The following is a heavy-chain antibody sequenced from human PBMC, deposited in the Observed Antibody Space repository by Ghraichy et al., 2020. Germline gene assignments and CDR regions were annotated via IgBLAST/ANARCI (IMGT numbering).Heavy chain of an antibody. CDR1: GFTFSRYG. CDR3: AKERDTSGYYSFRGDYYGMDV. D-gene: IGHD3-3*01. V-gene: IGHV3-30*18. Sequence: GESLRLSCAASGFTFSRYGMHWVRQAPGEGLEWVTVTSYDGSNKNYADSVKGRFTISRDNSKNTLYLQINSLRPEDTAVYYCAKERDTSGYYSFRGDYYGMDVWGQGTTVTVSS. CDR2: TSYDGSNK. J-gene: IGHJ6*02.